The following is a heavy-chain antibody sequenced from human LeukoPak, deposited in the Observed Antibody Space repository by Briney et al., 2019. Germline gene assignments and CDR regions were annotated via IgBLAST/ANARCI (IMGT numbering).Heavy chain of an antibody. Sequence: GGSLRLSCAASGFTFSSYGMHWVRQAPGKGLEWVAVISYDGSNKYYADSVKGRFTISRDNSKNTLYLQMNSLRAEDTAVYYCAKGLGGYCSSTSCYYYYGMDVWGQGTTVTVSS. V-gene: IGHV3-30*18. J-gene: IGHJ6*02. CDR1: GFTFSSYG. CDR3: AKGLGGYCSSTSCYYYYGMDV. CDR2: ISYDGSNK. D-gene: IGHD2-2*01.